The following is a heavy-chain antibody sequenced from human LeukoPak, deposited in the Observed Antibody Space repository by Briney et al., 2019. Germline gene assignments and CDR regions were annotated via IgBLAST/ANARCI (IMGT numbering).Heavy chain of an antibody. CDR3: ARDLWFGAGRVFDI. CDR1: GGSISSGSYY. CDR2: IYTSGST. Sequence: SETLSLTCTVSGGSISSGSYYWSWIRQPAGKGLEWIGRIYTSGSTNYNASLKSRVTISVDRSKNQFSLKLSSVSAADTAVYYCARDLWFGAGRVFDIWGQGRMVTVSS. J-gene: IGHJ3*02. D-gene: IGHD3-10*01. V-gene: IGHV4-61*02.